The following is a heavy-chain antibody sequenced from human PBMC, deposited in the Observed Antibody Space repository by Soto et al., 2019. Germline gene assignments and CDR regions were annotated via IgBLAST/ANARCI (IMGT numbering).Heavy chain of an antibody. CDR2: INHSGST. CDR3: ARTTTPHYYYYGMDV. CDR1: GGSFSGYY. Sequence: PSETLSLTCAVYGGSFSGYYWTWIRQPPGTGLEWIGEINHSGSTNYNPSLKSRVTISVDTSKNQFSLKLSFVTAADTAVYYCARTTTPHYYYYGMDVWGQGTTVTVSS. J-gene: IGHJ6*02. V-gene: IGHV4-34*01. D-gene: IGHD4-17*01.